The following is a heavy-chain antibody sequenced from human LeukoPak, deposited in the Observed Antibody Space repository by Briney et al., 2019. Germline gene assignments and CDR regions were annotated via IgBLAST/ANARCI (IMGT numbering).Heavy chain of an antibody. CDR3: TRVGYIDEGINY. CDR2: IKQDGSKK. V-gene: IGHV3-7*04. J-gene: IGHJ4*02. CDR1: GFPFSSYW. Sequence: GGSLRLSCVASGFPFSSYWMTWVRQAPGKGLEWVANIKQDGSKKSYVDSVKGRFTISRDNTKNSLYLQMNSLRAEDTAIYYCTRVGYIDEGINYWGQGTLVTVSS. D-gene: IGHD5-24*01.